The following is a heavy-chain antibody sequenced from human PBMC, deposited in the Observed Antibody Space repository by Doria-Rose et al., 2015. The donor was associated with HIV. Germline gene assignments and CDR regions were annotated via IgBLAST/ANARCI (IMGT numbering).Heavy chain of an antibody. Sequence: VQLQESGPGLVKPAETLSLTCTVSGGSISSYYWNWIRQPPGKGLEWIGYIYSSGSTHYNSSLKSRVTISIARSKNQSPLKRSSVAAADTAVYYCARFRPSRGIYYSLDVWGKGTTVTVSS. CDR2: IYSSGST. CDR1: GGSISSYY. CDR3: ARFRPSRGIYYSLDV. D-gene: IGHD3-10*01. V-gene: IGHV4-4*09. J-gene: IGHJ6*03.